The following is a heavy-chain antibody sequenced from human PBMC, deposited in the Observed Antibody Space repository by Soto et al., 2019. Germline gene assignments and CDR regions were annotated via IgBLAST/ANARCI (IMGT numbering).Heavy chain of an antibody. CDR1: GGTFSSYT. Sequence: SVKVSCKASGGTFSSYTISWVRQAPGQGLEWMGRIIPILGIANYAQKFQGRVTITADKSTSTAYMELSSLRSEDTAVYYCARDILPDIVVVPAAMLHYYYYYMDVWGKGTTVTVSS. V-gene: IGHV1-69*04. CDR2: IIPILGIA. CDR3: ARDILPDIVVVPAAMLHYYYYYMDV. D-gene: IGHD2-2*01. J-gene: IGHJ6*03.